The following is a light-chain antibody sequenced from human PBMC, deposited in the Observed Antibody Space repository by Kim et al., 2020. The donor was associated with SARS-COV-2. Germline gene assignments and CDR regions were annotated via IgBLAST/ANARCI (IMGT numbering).Light chain of an antibody. V-gene: IGLV1-51*01. J-gene: IGLJ2*01. CDR3: ASWDNDLSGVL. CDR1: SSNSGQNF. CDR2: DNN. Sequence: GQRFTRSCSGSSSNSGQNFVSWYQQLPGSAPKLLIYDNNKRPSRTPGRSSAFKSGTSATLGITGLQPGDEAVYYCASWDNDLSGVLFGGGTQLTVL.